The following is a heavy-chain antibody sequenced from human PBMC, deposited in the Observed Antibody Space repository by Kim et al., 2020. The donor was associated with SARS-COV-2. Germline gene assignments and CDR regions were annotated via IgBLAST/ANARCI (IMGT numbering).Heavy chain of an antibody. D-gene: IGHD6-19*01. J-gene: IGHJ4*02. CDR2: ISGSGGST. Sequence: GGSLRLSCAASGFTFSSYAMSWVRQAPGKGLEWVSAISGSGGSTYYADSVKGRFTISRDNSKNTLYLQMNSLRAEDTAVYYCAKIGGSGWYEYYFDYWGQGTLVTVSS. CDR1: GFTFSSYA. CDR3: AKIGGSGWYEYYFDY. V-gene: IGHV3-23*01.